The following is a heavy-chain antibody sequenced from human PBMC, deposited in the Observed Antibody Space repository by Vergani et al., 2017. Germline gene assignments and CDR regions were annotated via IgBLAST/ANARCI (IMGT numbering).Heavy chain of an antibody. Sequence: QVQLVESGGGVVQPGRSLRLSCAASGFTFSSYAMHWVRQAPGKGLEWVAFISYDGSNKYYADSVKGRFTISRDNSKNTLYLQMNSLRAEDTAVYYCARASAETRFWSGYYRSGYYYMDVWGKGTTVTVSS. J-gene: IGHJ6*03. CDR3: ARASAETRFWSGYYRSGYYYMDV. CDR2: ISYDGSNK. CDR1: GFTFSSYA. V-gene: IGHV3-30-3*01. D-gene: IGHD3-3*01.